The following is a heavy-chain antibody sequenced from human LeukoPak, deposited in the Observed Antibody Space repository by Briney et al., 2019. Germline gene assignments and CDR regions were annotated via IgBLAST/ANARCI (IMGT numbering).Heavy chain of an antibody. CDR3: ARDLYDSSGYYSSGFDY. J-gene: IGHJ4*02. D-gene: IGHD3-22*01. Sequence: PSETLSLTCAVSGASITYFWSWVRQPPGKGLEWIGEVHRDGIANYNPSLKSRVTMSVDKSKNQLSLQLTSVTAADTAVYYCARDLYDSSGYYSSGFDYWGQGTLVTVSS. V-gene: IGHV4-4*02. CDR1: GASITYF. CDR2: VHRDGIA.